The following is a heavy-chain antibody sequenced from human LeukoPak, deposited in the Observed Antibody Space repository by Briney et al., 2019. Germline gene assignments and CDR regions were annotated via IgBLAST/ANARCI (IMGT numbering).Heavy chain of an antibody. CDR3: ARGRISYYYYYYMDV. D-gene: IGHD2-15*01. CDR2: MNPNSGNT. CDR1: GYTFTSYD. V-gene: IGHV1-8*01. J-gene: IGHJ6*03. Sequence: ASVKVSCKASGYTFTSYDINWVRQATGQGLEWMGWMNPNSGNTGYAQKFQGRVTMTRNTSISTAYMELSSLRSEDTAVYYCARGRISYYYYYYMDVGGKGPTVTVSS.